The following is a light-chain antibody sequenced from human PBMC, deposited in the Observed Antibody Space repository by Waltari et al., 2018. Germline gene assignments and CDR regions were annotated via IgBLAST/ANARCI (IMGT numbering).Light chain of an antibody. CDR3: QNHERLPAT. CDR1: KSLSSY. J-gene: IGKJ1*01. V-gene: IGKV3-20*01. CDR2: AAS. Sequence: EVELTQSPGTLSLSPGERATLFCRASKSLSSYLVWYQQRPGQAPRLLIYAASIRAAGIPDRFSGSGSGTDFTLSISRLEPEDFAVYYCQNHERLPATFGQGTRVEIK.